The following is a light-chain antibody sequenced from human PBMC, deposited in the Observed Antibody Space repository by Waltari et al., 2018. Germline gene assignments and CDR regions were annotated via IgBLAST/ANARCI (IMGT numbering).Light chain of an antibody. Sequence: QSILTQPPSVSGAPGQRVTISCTGRRSNIGAGHDVHWYQEFPGTGPKLLIYGNNNRPSGVPDRFSGSKAGTSASRTITGLQAEDEADYYCQSFDTSLSHGVVFGGGTKVTVL. CDR1: RSNIGAGHD. J-gene: IGLJ3*02. CDR3: QSFDTSLSHGVV. CDR2: GNN. V-gene: IGLV1-40*02.